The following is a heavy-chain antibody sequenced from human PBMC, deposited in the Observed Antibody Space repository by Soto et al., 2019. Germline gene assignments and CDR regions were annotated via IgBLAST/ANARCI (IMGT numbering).Heavy chain of an antibody. D-gene: IGHD3-10*02. CDR2: IIPILGTA. CDR3: ARDFHYDLSGEANH. Sequence: QVQLVQSGAEVKKPGSSVKVSCKASGGTFSSYTISWVRQAPGQGLEWMGKIIPILGTANYAQKFQGRVTITADKSTSTAYMEMSSLRSGDTAVYYCARDFHYDLSGEANHWGQGTLVTVSS. CDR1: GGTFSSYT. J-gene: IGHJ5*02. V-gene: IGHV1-69*08.